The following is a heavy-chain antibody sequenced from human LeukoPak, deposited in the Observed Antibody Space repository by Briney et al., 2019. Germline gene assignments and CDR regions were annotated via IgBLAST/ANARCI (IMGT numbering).Heavy chain of an antibody. CDR2: IIPIFGIA. CDR1: GGTFSSYA. Sequence: ASVTVSCKASGGTFSSYAISWVRQAPGQGREWMGRIIPIFGIANYAQKFQGRVTITADKSTSTAYMELSSLRSEDTAVYYCAREGSYYDSSGSYDYWGQGTLVTVSS. CDR3: AREGSYYDSSGSYDY. D-gene: IGHD3-22*01. V-gene: IGHV1-69*04. J-gene: IGHJ4*02.